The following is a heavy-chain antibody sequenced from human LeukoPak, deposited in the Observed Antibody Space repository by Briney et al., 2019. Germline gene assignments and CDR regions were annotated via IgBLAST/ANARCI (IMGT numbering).Heavy chain of an antibody. D-gene: IGHD6-13*01. CDR1: GYTFTGYY. CDR3: ARQGAQQLVHFDY. J-gene: IGHJ4*02. Sequence: ASVKVSCKASGYTFTGYYIHWVRQAPGQGLEWMGWINPNSGSTHYPQKFQGRVTMTRDTSISSAYMELSRLTSDDTTVYYCARQGAQQLVHFDYWGQGTLVTVSS. CDR2: INPNSGST. V-gene: IGHV1-2*02.